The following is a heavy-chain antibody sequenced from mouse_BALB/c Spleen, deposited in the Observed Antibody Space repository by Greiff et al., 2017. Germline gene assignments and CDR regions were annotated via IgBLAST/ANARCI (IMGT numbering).Heavy chain of an antibody. D-gene: IGHD1-1*01. V-gene: IGHV7-3*02. Sequence: EVKLMESGGGLVQPGGSLRLSCATSGFTFTDYYMSWVRQPPGKALEWLGFIRNKANGYTTEYSASVKGRFTISRDNSQSILYLQMNTLRAEDSATYYCARDIYGSFDDWGQGTTLTVSS. J-gene: IGHJ2*01. CDR2: IRNKANGYTT. CDR3: ARDIYGSFDD. CDR1: GFTFTDYY.